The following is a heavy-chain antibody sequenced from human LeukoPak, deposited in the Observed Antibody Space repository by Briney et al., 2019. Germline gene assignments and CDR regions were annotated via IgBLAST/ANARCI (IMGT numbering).Heavy chain of an antibody. V-gene: IGHV4-59*01. CDR3: ARIVGGRYYYGSGSYYGAFDI. CDR1: GGSISSYY. CDR2: IYYSGST. Sequence: SETLSLTCTVSGGSISSYYWSWIRQPPGKGLEWIGYIYYSGSTNYKPSLKSRVTISVDTSKNQFSLKLSSVTAADTAVYYCARIVGGRYYYGSGSYYGAFDIWGQGTMVTVSS. J-gene: IGHJ3*02. D-gene: IGHD3-10*01.